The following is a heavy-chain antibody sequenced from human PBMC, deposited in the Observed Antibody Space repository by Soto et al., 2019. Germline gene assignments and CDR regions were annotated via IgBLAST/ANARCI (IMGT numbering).Heavy chain of an antibody. J-gene: IGHJ5*02. CDR1: GGSISSGGYS. Sequence: SETLSLTCAVSGGSISSGGYSWNWIRQPPGKGLEWIGYIFYSGTTYYNPSLKSRVTISVDTSKNQFSLKLSSVTAADTAVYYCARSVDPWGQGTLVTVSS. CDR3: ARSVDP. V-gene: IGHV4-31*11. CDR2: IFYSGTT.